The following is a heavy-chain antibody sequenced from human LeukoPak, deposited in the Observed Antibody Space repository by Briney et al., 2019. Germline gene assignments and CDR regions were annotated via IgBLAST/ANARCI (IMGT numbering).Heavy chain of an antibody. J-gene: IGHJ3*02. V-gene: IGHV4-59*01. D-gene: IGHD1-26*01. CDR2: IYYSGST. CDR3: ARDDPSIVGATENAFDI. Sequence: SETLSLPCTVSGGSISSYYWSWIRQPPGKGLEWIGYIYYSGSTNYNPSLKSRVTISVDTSKNQFSLKLSSVTAADTAVYYCARDDPSIVGATENAFDIWGQGTMVTVSS. CDR1: GGSISSYY.